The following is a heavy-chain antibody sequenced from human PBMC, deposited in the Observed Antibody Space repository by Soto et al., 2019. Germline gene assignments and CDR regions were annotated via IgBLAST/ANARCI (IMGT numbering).Heavy chain of an antibody. CDR3: AKYISGRYTQYYGMDV. Sequence: LRLSCAASGFTFSSYDMSWVRQAPGKGLEWVSTISRSGSSTYYADSVKGRFTISRDNSKNTLYLQVNSLRAEDTAVYYCAKYISGRYTQYYGMDVWGQGTTVTVSS. CDR1: GFTFSSYD. D-gene: IGHD1-26*01. V-gene: IGHV3-23*01. J-gene: IGHJ6*02. CDR2: ISRSGSST.